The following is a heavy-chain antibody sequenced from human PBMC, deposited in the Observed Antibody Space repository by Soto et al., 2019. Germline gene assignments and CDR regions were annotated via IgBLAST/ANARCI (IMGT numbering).Heavy chain of an antibody. CDR3: ARPQDYDFWSGFDY. CDR2: ISAYNGNT. J-gene: IGHJ4*02. Sequence: GASVKVSCKASGYTFASNGISWVRQAPGQGLEWMGWISAYNGNTNYAQKLQGRVTMTTDTSTSTAYMELRSLRSDDTAVYYCARPQDYDFWSGFDYWGQGTLVTVSS. D-gene: IGHD3-3*01. V-gene: IGHV1-18*01. CDR1: GYTFASNG.